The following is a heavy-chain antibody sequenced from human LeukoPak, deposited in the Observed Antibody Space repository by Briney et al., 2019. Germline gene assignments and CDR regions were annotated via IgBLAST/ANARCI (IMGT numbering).Heavy chain of an antibody. CDR3: TRLLPGSTSFFDY. J-gene: IGHJ4*02. CDR1: GFTFSGSA. Sequence: GGSLRLSCAASGFTFSGSAMHWVRQASGKGLEWVGRIRSKANSYATAYAASVKGRFTISRDDSKNTAYLQMNSLKTEDAAVYCCTRLLPGSTSFFDYWGQGTLVTVSS. CDR2: IRSKANSYAT. V-gene: IGHV3-73*01. D-gene: IGHD3-10*01.